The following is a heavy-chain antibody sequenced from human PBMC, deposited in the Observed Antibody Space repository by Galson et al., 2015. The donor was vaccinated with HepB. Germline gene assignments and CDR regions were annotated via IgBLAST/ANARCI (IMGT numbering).Heavy chain of an antibody. CDR3: STGRRSVWSFDF. Sequence: SVKVSCKASGYNFTDGMSWVRQAPGQGLECMGWISGDNGNTRYAEKFQGRVTMTTDTSTNTANMDLRSLRSDDTAVYYCSTGRRSVWSFDFWGQGTLVTVAS. CDR1: GYNFTDG. D-gene: IGHD6-19*01. CDR2: ISGDNGNT. J-gene: IGHJ4*02. V-gene: IGHV1-18*01.